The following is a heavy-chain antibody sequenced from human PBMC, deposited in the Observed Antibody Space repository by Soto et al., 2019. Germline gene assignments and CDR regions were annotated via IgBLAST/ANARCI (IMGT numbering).Heavy chain of an antibody. CDR3: AREGGGYYDGSGYYLDY. CDR1: GGTFSSYA. Sequence: QVQLVQSGAEVKKPGSSVKVSCKASGGTFSSYAISWVRQAPGQGLEWMGGIIPIFGTANYAQKFQGRVTNTADESTSTAYMELSSLRSEDTAVYYCAREGGGYYDGSGYYLDYWGQGTLVTVSS. CDR2: IIPIFGTA. D-gene: IGHD3-22*01. J-gene: IGHJ4*02. V-gene: IGHV1-69*12.